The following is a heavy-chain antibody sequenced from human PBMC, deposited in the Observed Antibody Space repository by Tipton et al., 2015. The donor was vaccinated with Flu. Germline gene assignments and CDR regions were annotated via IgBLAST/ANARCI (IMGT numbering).Heavy chain of an antibody. CDR1: GYTFTGYY. D-gene: IGHD6-13*01. CDR2: INPNSGGT. V-gene: IGHV1-2*06. J-gene: IGHJ1*01. Sequence: QMQLVQSGAEVKKPGASVKVSCKASGYTFTGYYMHWVRQAPGQGLEWMGRINPNSGGTNYAQKFQGRVAMTRDTSISTAYMELSSLRSDDTAVYFCARAFSGSWYGYCQHWGQGTLVTVSS. CDR3: ARAFSGSWYGYCQH.